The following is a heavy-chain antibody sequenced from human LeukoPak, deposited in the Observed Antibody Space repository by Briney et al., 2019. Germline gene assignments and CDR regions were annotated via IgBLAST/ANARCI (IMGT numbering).Heavy chain of an antibody. D-gene: IGHD3-3*01. CDR3: ARGLNYDFWSGYYTVLDY. V-gene: IGHV4-34*01. Sequence: PSETLSLTCAVYGGSFSGYYWSWLRQPPGKGLEWIGEINHSGSTNYNPSLKSRVTISVDTSKNQFSLKPSSVTAADTAVYYCARGLNYDFWSGYYTVLDYWGQGTLVTVSS. J-gene: IGHJ4*02. CDR2: INHSGST. CDR1: GGSFSGYY.